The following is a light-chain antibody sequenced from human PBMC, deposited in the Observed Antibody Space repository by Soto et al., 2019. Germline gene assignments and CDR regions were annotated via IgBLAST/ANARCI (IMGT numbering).Light chain of an antibody. CDR1: QSVSSS. J-gene: IGKJ2*01. V-gene: IGKV3-15*01. Sequence: EIVMTQSPATLSVSPGEGATLSCRASQSVSSSLAWYQQTPGQAPKLLIYGASTRATGIPARFSGSGSGTEFTLTISSLQSEDFAVYYCQQYNNWPPYTFGQGTKLEIK. CDR2: GAS. CDR3: QQYNNWPPYT.